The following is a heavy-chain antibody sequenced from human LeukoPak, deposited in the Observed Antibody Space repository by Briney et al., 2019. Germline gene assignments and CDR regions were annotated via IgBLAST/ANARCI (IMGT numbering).Heavy chain of an antibody. Sequence: SETLSLTCTVSGGSISSSSYYWSWIRQPPGKGLEWIGYIYYSGSTNYNPSLKSRVTISVDTSKNQFSLKLSSVTAADTAVYYCASSGGSSSWYGDAFDIWGQGTMVTVPS. D-gene: IGHD6-13*01. V-gene: IGHV4-61*01. CDR3: ASSGGSSSWYGDAFDI. CDR1: GGSISSSSYY. J-gene: IGHJ3*02. CDR2: IYYSGST.